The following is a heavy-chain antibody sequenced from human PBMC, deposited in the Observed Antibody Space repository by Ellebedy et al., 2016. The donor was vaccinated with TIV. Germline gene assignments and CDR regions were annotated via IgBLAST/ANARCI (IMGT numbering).Heavy chain of an antibody. CDR1: GFTFDSHA. Sequence: PGGSLRLSCAASGFTFDSHAMHWVRQAPGHWLEWIAVISFDGSDIYYADSVKCRCTISRDNSKNTVWLQMNSVRSEDTAVYFCARDDCSAPSCYPDYWGQGTLVTVSS. J-gene: IGHJ4*02. CDR3: ARDDCSAPSCYPDY. V-gene: IGHV3-30*04. D-gene: IGHD2-15*01. CDR2: ISFDGSDI.